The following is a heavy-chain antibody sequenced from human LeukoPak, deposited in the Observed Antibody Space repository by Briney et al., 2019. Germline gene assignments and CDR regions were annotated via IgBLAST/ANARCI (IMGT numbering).Heavy chain of an antibody. Sequence: GGSLRLSCAASGFTFSSYAMSWVRQAPGKGLEWVSGISGSGDNTYYADSVKGRFTISRDNSKNTLYLQMNSLRAEDTAVYYCAKNYGDDAFDIWGQGTMVTVSS. J-gene: IGHJ3*02. D-gene: IGHD4-17*01. CDR2: ISGSGDNT. V-gene: IGHV3-23*01. CDR3: AKNYGDDAFDI. CDR1: GFTFSSYA.